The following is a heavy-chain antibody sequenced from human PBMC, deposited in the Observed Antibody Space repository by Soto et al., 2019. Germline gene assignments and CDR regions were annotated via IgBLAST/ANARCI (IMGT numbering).Heavy chain of an antibody. CDR3: AADYCSGGSCYSGYYYGMDV. CDR2: IVVGSGNT. D-gene: IGHD2-15*01. Sequence: SVKVSCKXSGFTFTSSAVQWVRQARGQRLEWIGWIVVGSGNTNYAQKFQERVTITRDMSTSTAYMELSSLRSEDTAVYYCAADYCSGGSCYSGYYYGMDVWGQGTTVTVSS. CDR1: GFTFTSSA. V-gene: IGHV1-58*01. J-gene: IGHJ6*02.